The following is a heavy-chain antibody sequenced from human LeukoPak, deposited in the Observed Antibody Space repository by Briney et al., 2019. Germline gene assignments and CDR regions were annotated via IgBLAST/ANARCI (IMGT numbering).Heavy chain of an antibody. J-gene: IGHJ3*02. Sequence: PGGSLRLSCAASGFTFSSYAMHWVPEAPQKGLEYVSAICSNGGSTYYANSVKGRFTISRDNSKNTLYLQIGCVRGYDMSVYCCAIGPDLYAFDIWGQGTMVTGSS. CDR3: AIGPDLYAFDI. CDR2: ICSNGGST. D-gene: IGHD1-14*01. V-gene: IGHV3-64*01. CDR1: GFTFSSYA.